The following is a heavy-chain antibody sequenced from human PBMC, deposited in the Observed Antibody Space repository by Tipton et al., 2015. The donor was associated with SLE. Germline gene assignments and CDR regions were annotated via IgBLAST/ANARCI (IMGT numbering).Heavy chain of an antibody. Sequence: TLSLTCTVSGSSVSDYYWGWIRQSPMKGLEWIASIQDSEASDYSYYTPSLKSRVTISLDTSKNQFSLKLNSVTAADTAVYYCVRDGYNYFDLWGHGILVTVSS. CDR2: IQDSEAS. CDR3: VRDGYNYFDL. D-gene: IGHD5-24*01. V-gene: IGHV4-39*07. J-gene: IGHJ4*01. CDR1: GSSVSDYY.